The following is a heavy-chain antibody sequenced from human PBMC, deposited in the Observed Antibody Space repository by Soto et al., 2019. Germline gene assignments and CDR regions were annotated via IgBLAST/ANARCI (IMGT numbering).Heavy chain of an antibody. V-gene: IGHV4-34*01. D-gene: IGHD3-3*01. CDR2: INHSGST. CDR1: GGSFSGYY. Sequence: QVQLQQWGAGLLKPSETLSLTCAVYGGSFSGYYWSWIRQPPGKGLEWIGEINHSGSTNYNPSLKRRVTISVXXXXXXXXLXXSXVTAAXTAVYYCARAPGAFGVVISGWFDPWGQGTLVTVSS. CDR3: ARAPGAFGVVISGWFDP. J-gene: IGHJ5*02.